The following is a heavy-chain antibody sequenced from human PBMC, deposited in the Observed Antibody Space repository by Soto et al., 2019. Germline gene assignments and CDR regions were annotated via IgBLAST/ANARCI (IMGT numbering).Heavy chain of an antibody. J-gene: IGHJ4*02. CDR1: GGTFSSYA. CDR3: ARERQQLVGNYFDY. V-gene: IGHV1-69*01. D-gene: IGHD6-13*01. CDR2: IIPIFGTA. Sequence: QVQLVQSGAEVKKPGSSVKVSCKASGGTFSSYAISWVRQAPGQGLEWMGGIIPIFGTANYAQKFQGRVTITADETTSTAYMEPSSLRAEDTAVYYCARERQQLVGNYFDYWGQGTLVTVSS.